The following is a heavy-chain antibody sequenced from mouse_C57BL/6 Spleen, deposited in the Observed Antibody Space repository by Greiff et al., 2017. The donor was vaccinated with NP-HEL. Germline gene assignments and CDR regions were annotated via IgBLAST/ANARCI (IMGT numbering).Heavy chain of an antibody. CDR1: GFNIKDDY. CDR2: IDPENGDT. J-gene: IGHJ3*01. D-gene: IGHD5-5*01. Sequence: EVQLQQSGAELVRPGASVKLSCTASGFNIKDDYMHWVKQRPEQGLEWIGWIDPENGDTEYASKFQGKATITADTSSNTAYLQLSSLTSEDTAVYYCTTDYQPLFAYWGQGTLVTVSA. CDR3: TTDYQPLFAY. V-gene: IGHV14-4*01.